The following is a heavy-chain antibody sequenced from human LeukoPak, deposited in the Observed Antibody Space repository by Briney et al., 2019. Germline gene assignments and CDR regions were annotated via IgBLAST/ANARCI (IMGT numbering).Heavy chain of an antibody. CDR2: ISNSGTT. D-gene: IGHD4-11*01. Sequence: PGGSLRLSCAASGFTFSTYGMTWVRQAPGKGLEWVSIISNSGTTYYADSVKGRFTVSRDNSKNTLYLQMNSLRAEDTAVYYCAKPPYSSYVVPTVWGQGTLVTVSP. CDR3: AKPPYSSYVVPTV. V-gene: IGHV3-23*01. CDR1: GFTFSTYG. J-gene: IGHJ4*02.